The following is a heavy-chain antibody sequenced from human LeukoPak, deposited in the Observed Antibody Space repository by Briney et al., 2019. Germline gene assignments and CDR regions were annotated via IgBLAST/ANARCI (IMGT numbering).Heavy chain of an antibody. V-gene: IGHV4-34*01. J-gene: IGHJ5*02. CDR3: ARGGYYGSGNDFRFDP. CDR2: INHSGST. CDR1: GGSFSGYY. Sequence: PSETLSLTCAVYGGSFSGYYWSWIRQPPGKGLEWIGEINHSGSTNYNPSLKSRVTISADTSKNQFSLKLTSVTAADTAVYFCARGGYYGSGNDFRFDPWGQGTLVTVSS. D-gene: IGHD3-10*01.